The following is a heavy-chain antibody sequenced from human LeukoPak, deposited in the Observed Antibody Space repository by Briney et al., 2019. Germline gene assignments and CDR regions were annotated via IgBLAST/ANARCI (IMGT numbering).Heavy chain of an antibody. CDR1: GGSFSGYY. J-gene: IGHJ5*02. V-gene: IGHV4-34*01. D-gene: IGHD3-10*01. Sequence: SETLSLTCALYGGSFSGYYWSWIRQPPGKGLEWIGEINHSGNSNDNPSLKSRVTISVDTSKNQFSLKLSSVTAADTAVYYCARGAMVRGVRPPSNWFDPWGQGTLVTVSS. CDR2: INHSGNS. CDR3: ARGAMVRGVRPPSNWFDP.